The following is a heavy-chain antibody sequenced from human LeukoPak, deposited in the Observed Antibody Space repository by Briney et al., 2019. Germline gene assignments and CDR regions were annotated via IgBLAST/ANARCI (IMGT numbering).Heavy chain of an antibody. J-gene: IGHJ6*03. CDR1: GGTFSSYA. V-gene: IGHV1-69*05. Sequence: SVKVSCKASGGTFSSYAISWVRQAAGQGLEWMGGIIPIFGTANYAQKFQGRVTITTDESTSTAYMELSSLRSEDTAVYYCASAGLYCSSTSCYPYYYMDVWGKGTTVTVSS. D-gene: IGHD2-2*01. CDR2: IIPIFGTA. CDR3: ASAGLYCSSTSCYPYYYMDV.